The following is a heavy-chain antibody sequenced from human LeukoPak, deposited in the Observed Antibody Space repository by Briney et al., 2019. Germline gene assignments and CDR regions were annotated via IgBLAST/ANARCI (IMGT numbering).Heavy chain of an antibody. Sequence: GGSLRLSCAASGFTFSSYWMHWVRQAPGQGLVWVSRINSDGSSTSYADSVKGRFTISRDNAKNTPYLQMNSLRAEDTAVYYCARSPVVVPAAVDYWGQGTLVTVSS. CDR1: GFTFSSYW. J-gene: IGHJ4*02. CDR2: INSDGSST. V-gene: IGHV3-74*01. CDR3: ARSPVVVPAAVDY. D-gene: IGHD2-2*01.